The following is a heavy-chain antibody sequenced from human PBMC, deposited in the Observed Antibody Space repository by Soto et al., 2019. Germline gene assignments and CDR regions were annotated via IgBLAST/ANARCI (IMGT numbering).Heavy chain of an antibody. V-gene: IGHV3-23*01. CDR2: ISGSGGGT. CDR1: GFTFSSYA. D-gene: IGHD3-10*01. Sequence: GGSLRLSCAASGFTFSSYAMSWVRQAPGKGLEWVSTISGSGGGTYYADSMKGRFTISRDNSKNTLYLQMDSLRAEDTAVYYCAKGEVRGIIPSYFDYWGLGTLVTVSS. J-gene: IGHJ4*02. CDR3: AKGEVRGIIPSYFDY.